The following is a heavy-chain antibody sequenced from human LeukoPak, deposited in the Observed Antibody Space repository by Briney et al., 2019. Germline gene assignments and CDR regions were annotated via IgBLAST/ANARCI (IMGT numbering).Heavy chain of an antibody. CDR3: ARHYDSSGYYYF. J-gene: IGHJ4*02. D-gene: IGHD3-22*01. V-gene: IGHV3-64*04. Sequence: GGSLRLSCAASGFTFSDYAMHWVRQAPGKGLEYVSVISSNGGSTYYADSVKGRFTISRDNSKNTLYLQMNSLRAEDTAVYYCARHYDSSGYYYFWGQGTLVTVSS. CDR1: GFTFSDYA. CDR2: ISSNGGST.